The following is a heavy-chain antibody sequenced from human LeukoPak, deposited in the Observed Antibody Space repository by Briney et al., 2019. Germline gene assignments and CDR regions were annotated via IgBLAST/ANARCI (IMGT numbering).Heavy chain of an antibody. Sequence: SETLSLTCAVYGGSFSGYYWSWIRQPAGKGLEWIGRFSPSGSTIYNPSLRGRVTMSVDPSKNTFSLELSSVTAADTAVYYCARDRPGVPRAFDIWGQGTMVTVSS. D-gene: IGHD3-3*01. J-gene: IGHJ3*02. CDR1: GGSFSGYY. V-gene: IGHV4-4*07. CDR2: FSPSGST. CDR3: ARDRPGVPRAFDI.